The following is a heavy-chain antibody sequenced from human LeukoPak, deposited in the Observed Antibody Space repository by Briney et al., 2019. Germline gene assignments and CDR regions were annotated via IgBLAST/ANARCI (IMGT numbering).Heavy chain of an antibody. Sequence: QPGESLRLSCAASGFTFSNHAMSWVRQAPGKGLEWVSVISGNDDTTYYADSVEGRFTISRDNSKNTLYLQLNSLRAEDTAVYYCARDEGYFDYWGQGALVTVTS. CDR1: GFTFSNHA. CDR2: ISGNDDTT. J-gene: IGHJ4*02. V-gene: IGHV3-23*01. CDR3: ARDEGYFDY.